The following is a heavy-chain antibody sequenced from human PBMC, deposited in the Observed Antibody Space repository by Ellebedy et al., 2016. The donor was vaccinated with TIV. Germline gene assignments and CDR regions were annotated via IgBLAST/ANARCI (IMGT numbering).Heavy chain of an antibody. CDR2: ISGSGGST. CDR1: GFTFSSYT. D-gene: IGHD2-2*01. CDR3: AKDLTPAANYYFDY. V-gene: IGHV3-23*01. Sequence: GESLKISXATSGFTFSSYTMNWVRQAPGKGLEWVSAISGSGGSTYYADSVKGRFTISRDNSKNTLYLQMNSLRAEDTAVYYCAKDLTPAANYYFDYWGQGTLVTVSS. J-gene: IGHJ4*02.